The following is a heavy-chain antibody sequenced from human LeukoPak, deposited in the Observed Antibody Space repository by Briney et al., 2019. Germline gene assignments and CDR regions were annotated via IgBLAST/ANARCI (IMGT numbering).Heavy chain of an antibody. CDR2: INHSGST. CDR1: GGSFSGYY. CDR3: ARNKGYYGSGTGIDP. V-gene: IGHV4-34*01. J-gene: IGHJ5*02. D-gene: IGHD3-10*01. Sequence: SETLSLTCAVYGGSFSGYYWSWICQPPGKGLEWIGEINHSGSTNYNPSLKSRVTISVDTSKNQFSLKLSSVTAADTAVYYCARNKGYYGSGTGIDPWGQGTLVTVPS.